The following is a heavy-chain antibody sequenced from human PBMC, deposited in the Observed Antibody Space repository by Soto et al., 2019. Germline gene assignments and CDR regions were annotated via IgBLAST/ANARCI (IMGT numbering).Heavy chain of an antibody. CDR3: AKVHCWGNYYYFLDY. D-gene: IGHD3-10*02. J-gene: IGHJ4*02. CDR2: ISGSGGST. Sequence: GGSLRLSCAASGFTFSTYSISWVRQSPGKGLEWVSFISGSGGSTYYADSVKGRFTISRDNSKNTLNLQMTSLRAEDTAVYYCAKVHCWGNYYYFLDYWGQGTLVTVSS. V-gene: IGHV3-23*01. CDR1: GFTFSTYS.